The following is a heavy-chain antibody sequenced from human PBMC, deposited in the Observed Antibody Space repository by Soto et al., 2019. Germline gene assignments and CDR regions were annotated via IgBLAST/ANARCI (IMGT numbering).Heavy chain of an antibody. Sequence: QVQLVQSGAEVKKPGSSVKVSCKASGGTFSSYAISWVRQAPGQGLEWMGGIIPIFCTANYAQKFQGRVTITADESTSTAYMELSSLRSEDTAVYYCARDRRGYYDSSGYGPEYYFDYWGQGTLVTVSS. J-gene: IGHJ4*02. V-gene: IGHV1-69*01. CDR2: IIPIFCTA. CDR1: GGTFSSYA. CDR3: ARDRRGYYDSSGYGPEYYFDY. D-gene: IGHD3-22*01.